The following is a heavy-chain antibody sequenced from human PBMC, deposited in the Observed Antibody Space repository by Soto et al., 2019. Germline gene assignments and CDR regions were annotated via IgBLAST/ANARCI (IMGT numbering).Heavy chain of an antibody. CDR2: ISAYNGNT. CDR1: GYTFTSYG. Sequence: QVQLVQSGAEVKKPGASVKVSCKASGYTFTSYGISWVRQAPGQGLEWMGRISAYNGNTNYAQKLQGRVTMTTDTSTSTAYMELRSLRSDDTAVYYCARDTGIPLNTAENYFDYWGQGTLVTVSS. J-gene: IGHJ4*02. V-gene: IGHV1-18*01. D-gene: IGHD5-18*01. CDR3: ARDTGIPLNTAENYFDY.